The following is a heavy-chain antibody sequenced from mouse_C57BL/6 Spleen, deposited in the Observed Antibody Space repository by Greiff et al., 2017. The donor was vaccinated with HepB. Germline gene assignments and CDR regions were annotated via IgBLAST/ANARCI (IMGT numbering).Heavy chain of an antibody. CDR3: ARLATVVATRMDY. CDR2: ISSGSSTI. D-gene: IGHD1-1*01. Sequence: EVQVVESGGGLVKPGGSLKLSCAASGFTFSDYGMHWVRQAPEKGLEWVAYISSGSSTIYYADTVKGRFTISRDNAKNTLFLQMTSLRSEDTAMYYCARLATVVATRMDYWGQGTSVTVSS. J-gene: IGHJ4*01. V-gene: IGHV5-17*01. CDR1: GFTFSDYG.